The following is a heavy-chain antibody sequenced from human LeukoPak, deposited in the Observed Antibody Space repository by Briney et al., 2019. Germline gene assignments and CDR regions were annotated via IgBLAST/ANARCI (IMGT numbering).Heavy chain of an antibody. Sequence: PGGSLRLSCAASGFTFSSYAMHWVRQAPGKGLEWVAVISYDGSNKYYADSVKGRFTISRDNSKNTLYLQMNSLRAEDTAVYYCARDLVSSDAFDIWGQGTMVTVSS. J-gene: IGHJ3*02. D-gene: IGHD6-13*01. V-gene: IGHV3-30*04. CDR3: ARDLVSSDAFDI. CDR2: ISYDGSNK. CDR1: GFTFSSYA.